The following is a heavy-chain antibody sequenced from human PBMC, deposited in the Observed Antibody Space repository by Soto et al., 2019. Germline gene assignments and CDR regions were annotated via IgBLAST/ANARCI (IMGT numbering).Heavy chain of an antibody. Sequence: SETLSLTCAVYVASIGSGGWVGGLRQPPGKRLERIEDIFHDGNTNYSPSLKRRVTIAVDKSQNQFSLNVYSVTAADPAVYCGARHEGWTGPDQWGQGTLVTVSS. CDR1: VASIGSGGW. CDR3: ARHEGWTGPDQ. D-gene: IGHD6-19*01. CDR2: IFHDGNT. J-gene: IGHJ5*02. V-gene: IGHV4-4*01.